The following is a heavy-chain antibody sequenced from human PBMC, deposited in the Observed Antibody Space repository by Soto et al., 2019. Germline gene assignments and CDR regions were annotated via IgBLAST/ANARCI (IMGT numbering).Heavy chain of an antibody. J-gene: IGHJ4*02. CDR3: ARMTSVNSYYFDY. CDR2: ISYSGST. D-gene: IGHD4-17*01. V-gene: IGHV4-30-4*01. CDR1: GVSISSPDSF. Sequence: QVQLQESGPGLVKPSQTLSLTCTVSGVSISSPDSFWSWIRQSPGEDLEWIGFISYSGSTSYDPSLQSRVAISLDTSKNQFSLEVTSVTAADTAIYYCARMTSVNSYYFDYWGQGTLVTVSS.